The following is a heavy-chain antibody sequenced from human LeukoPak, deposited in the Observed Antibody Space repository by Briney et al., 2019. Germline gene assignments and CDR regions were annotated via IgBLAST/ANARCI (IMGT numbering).Heavy chain of an antibody. D-gene: IGHD2-2*01. Sequence: ASVKVSCKVSGYTLTELSMHWVRQAPGKGLEWMGGFDPEDGETIYAQKFQGRVTMTEDTSTDTAYMELSSLRPEDTAVYYCATESCSSTSCYGNPFDYWGQGTLVTVSS. CDR3: ATESCSSTSCYGNPFDY. J-gene: IGHJ4*02. V-gene: IGHV1-24*01. CDR1: GYTLTELS. CDR2: FDPEDGET.